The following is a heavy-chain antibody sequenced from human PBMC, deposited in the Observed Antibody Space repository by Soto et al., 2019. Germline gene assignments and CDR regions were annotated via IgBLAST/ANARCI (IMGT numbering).Heavy chain of an antibody. Sequence: QVQLVQSGAEVKKPGSSVKVSCKASGGTFSSYAISWVRQAPGQGLEWMGGIIPIFGTANYAQKFQGRSTITADESTSTAYMELSSLRSEDTAVYFCARGSSEAAYYYDSSGYSSPAVYWGQGTLVTVSS. V-gene: IGHV1-69*01. J-gene: IGHJ4*02. CDR3: ARGSSEAAYYYDSSGYSSPAVY. CDR2: IIPIFGTA. D-gene: IGHD3-22*01. CDR1: GGTFSSYA.